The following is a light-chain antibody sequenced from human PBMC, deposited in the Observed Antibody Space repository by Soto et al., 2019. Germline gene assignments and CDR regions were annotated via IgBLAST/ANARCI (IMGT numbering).Light chain of an antibody. CDR1: QTIISY. J-gene: IGKJ5*01. V-gene: IGKV1-39*01. Sequence: DIQMTQSPSSLSASVGERVTITCRASQTIISYLNWYQQKPEKAPKLLIYAASSLQSGVPSRFSGSGSGTDFTLTIGSLQPEDFATYYCQQSYSTPITFGQGTRLEI. CDR3: QQSYSTPIT. CDR2: AAS.